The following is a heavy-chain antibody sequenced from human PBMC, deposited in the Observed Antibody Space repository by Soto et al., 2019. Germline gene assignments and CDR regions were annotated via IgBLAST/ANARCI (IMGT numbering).Heavy chain of an antibody. J-gene: IGHJ6*02. CDR1: GFTFSSYG. CDR2: ISYDGSNK. CDR3: GKSYYDILTGLVYYYGMDV. Sequence: GGSLRLSCAASGFTFSSYGMHWVRQAPGKGLEWVAVISYDGSNKYYADSVKGRFTISRDDSKNTLYLQMNSLRAEDTAVYYCGKSYYDILTGLVYYYGMDVWGQGTTVTVSS. D-gene: IGHD3-9*01. V-gene: IGHV3-30*18.